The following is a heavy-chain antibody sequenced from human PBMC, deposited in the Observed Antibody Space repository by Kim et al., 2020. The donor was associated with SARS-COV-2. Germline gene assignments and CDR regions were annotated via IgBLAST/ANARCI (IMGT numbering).Heavy chain of an antibody. CDR2: INHSESI. V-gene: IGHV4-34*01. J-gene: IGHJ6*02. CDR3: ARGRAGVVPAPVLGIGPHYEYFIVDV. Sequence: SETLSLTCAVYGESFSGYQWNWIRHSQGTGLELIWKINHSESINPNPSLNIRVTISTATSKNQFSLTLTSMTAADTGFYYCARGRAGVVPAPVLGIGPHYEYFIVDVWGRGTTVTVSS. CDR1: GESFSGYQ. D-gene: IGHD2-2*02.